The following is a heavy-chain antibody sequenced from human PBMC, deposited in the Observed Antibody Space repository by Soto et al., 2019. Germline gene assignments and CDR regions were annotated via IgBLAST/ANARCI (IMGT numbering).Heavy chain of an antibody. Sequence: SETLSVTCTVSGGSISSYYWSWIRQPPGKGLEWIGYIYYSGSTNYNPSLKSRVTISVDTSKNQFSLKLSSVTAADTAVYYCARGEVTTGYYYYYMDVWGKGTTVTVSS. CDR3: ARGEVTTGYYYYYMDV. V-gene: IGHV4-59*01. D-gene: IGHD4-4*01. CDR1: GGSISSYY. CDR2: IYYSGST. J-gene: IGHJ6*03.